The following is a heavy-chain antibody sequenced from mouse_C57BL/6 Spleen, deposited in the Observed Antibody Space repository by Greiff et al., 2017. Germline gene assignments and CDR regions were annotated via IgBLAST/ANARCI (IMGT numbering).Heavy chain of an antibody. J-gene: IGHJ4*01. CDR1: GIDFSRYW. Sequence: EVKLLESGGGLVQPGGSLKLSCAASGIDFSRYWMSWVRRAPGKGLEWIGEINPDSSTINYAPSLKDKFIIPRDNAKNTLYLQMSKVRSENTALYYCARHLYYYAMDYWGQGTSVTVSS. CDR3: ARHLYYYAMDY. CDR2: INPDSSTI. V-gene: IGHV4-1*01.